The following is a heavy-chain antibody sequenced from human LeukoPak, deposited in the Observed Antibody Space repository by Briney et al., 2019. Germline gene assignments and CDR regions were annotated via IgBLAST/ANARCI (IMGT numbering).Heavy chain of an antibody. J-gene: IGHJ4*02. Sequence: GASVKVSCKASHYTFNTYGVSWVRQAPGQGLEWMGWISAYNNNTTYTQKLQGRVTMTTDTSTSTAYMELRSLRSDDTAVYYCARDLGYYDSSGYYYAGYWGQGTLVTVSS. CDR2: ISAYNNNT. D-gene: IGHD3-22*01. CDR3: ARDLGYYDSSGYYYAGY. CDR1: HYTFNTYG. V-gene: IGHV1-18*01.